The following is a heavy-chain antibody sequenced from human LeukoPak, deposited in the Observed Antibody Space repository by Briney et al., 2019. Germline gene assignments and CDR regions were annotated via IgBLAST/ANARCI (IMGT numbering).Heavy chain of an antibody. D-gene: IGHD3-10*01. V-gene: IGHV3-7*03. J-gene: IGHJ4*02. CDR2: INQDGSEK. CDR1: GFTFSSYW. Sequence: GGALRLSCAASGFTFSSYWMSSVRQAPGKGLEGVANINQDGSEKYYVDSVKGRFTISRDNAKNSLYLQMNSQRAEDTAVYYCAREPMVRGVITTCFDYWGQGTLVTVSS. CDR3: AREPMVRGVITTCFDY.